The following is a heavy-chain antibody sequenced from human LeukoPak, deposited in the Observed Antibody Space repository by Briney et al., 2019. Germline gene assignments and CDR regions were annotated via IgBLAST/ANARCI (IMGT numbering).Heavy chain of an antibody. CDR3: TRGSITVDH. Sequence: SQTLSLTCTVSGGSISSGSSYWGWLRQPAGRGREGVGRMYTRGGTNKNPSLKSRVTISVATSKNQFSLKMTSVTAADTAVYYCTRGSITVDHWGQGTLVTVSS. CDR1: GGSISSGSSY. V-gene: IGHV4-61*02. D-gene: IGHD6-19*01. J-gene: IGHJ4*02. CDR2: MYTRGGT.